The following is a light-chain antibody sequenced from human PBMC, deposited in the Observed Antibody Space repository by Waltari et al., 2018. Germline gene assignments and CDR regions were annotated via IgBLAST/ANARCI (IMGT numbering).Light chain of an antibody. CDR2: GAS. CDR3: QQYGSSPLT. Sequence: IVFTQSPGTLSLSPGERATLSCRASQSVRSSYLAWYQQKPGQAPRLLIYGASSRATDIPDRFSGSGSGTDFTLTISRLEPEDFAVYYCQQYGSSPLTFGGGTKVEIK. J-gene: IGKJ4*01. V-gene: IGKV3-20*01. CDR1: QSVRSSY.